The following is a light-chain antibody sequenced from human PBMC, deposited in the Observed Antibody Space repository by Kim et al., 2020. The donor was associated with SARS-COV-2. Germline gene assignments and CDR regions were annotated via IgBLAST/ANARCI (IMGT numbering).Light chain of an antibody. J-gene: IGLJ2*01. Sequence: VTSLCTGSSGSIASSYVQWYQQRPGSAPTTVIYEDNQRPSGVPARFSGSIDSSSNSASLTISGLKTEDEADYYCQSYDSSNHVVFGGGTQLTVL. CDR3: QSYDSSNHVV. V-gene: IGLV6-57*02. CDR1: SGSIASSY. CDR2: EDN.